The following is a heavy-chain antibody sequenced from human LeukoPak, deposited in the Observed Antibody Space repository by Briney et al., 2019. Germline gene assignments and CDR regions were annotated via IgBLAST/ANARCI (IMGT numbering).Heavy chain of an antibody. V-gene: IGHV4-39*07. CDR3: ARGGGIVATISSAFDY. CDR2: IYYSGST. CDR1: GGSISSSIYY. D-gene: IGHD5-12*01. J-gene: IGHJ4*02. Sequence: TSETLSLTCTVSGGSISSSIYYWGWIRQPPGKGLEWIGSIYYSGSTYYNPSLKSRVTISVDTSKNQFSLKLSSVTAADTAVYYCARGGGIVATISSAFDYWGQGTLVTVSS.